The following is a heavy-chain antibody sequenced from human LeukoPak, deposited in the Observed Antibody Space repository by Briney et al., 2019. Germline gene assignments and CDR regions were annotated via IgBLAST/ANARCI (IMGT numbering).Heavy chain of an antibody. D-gene: IGHD3-10*01. Sequence: GGSLRLSCAASGLTFSRYAMSWVRQAPGKGLEWLSTISGSRDSTYYADSVKGRFTISRDNSKNTLYLQMISLRAEDTAVYYCAKDVGSGSYYGTYYFDYWGQGTLVTVSS. V-gene: IGHV3-23*01. CDR3: AKDVGSGSYYGTYYFDY. J-gene: IGHJ4*02. CDR2: ISGSRDST. CDR1: GLTFSRYA.